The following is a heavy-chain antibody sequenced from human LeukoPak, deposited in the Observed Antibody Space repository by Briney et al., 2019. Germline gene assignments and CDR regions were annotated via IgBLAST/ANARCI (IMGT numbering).Heavy chain of an antibody. CDR2: IYYSGST. D-gene: IGHD4-17*01. Sequence: SETLSLTCTVSGGSISSYYWSWIRQPPGKGLEWIGYIYYSGSTNYNPSLKSRVTISVDTSKNQFSLKLSSVTAAHTAVYYCARLAHSDYGDSGDYWGQGTLVTVSS. CDR1: GGSISSYY. J-gene: IGHJ4*02. CDR3: ARLAHSDYGDSGDY. V-gene: IGHV4-59*01.